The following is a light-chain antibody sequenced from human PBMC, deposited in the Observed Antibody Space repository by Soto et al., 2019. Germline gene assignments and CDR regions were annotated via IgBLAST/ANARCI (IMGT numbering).Light chain of an antibody. CDR3: QQYSNWPPGT. CDR2: GAS. V-gene: IGKV3-15*01. J-gene: IGKJ1*01. CDR1: QSVRSN. Sequence: EIVMTQSPATLSVSPGERATLSCRASQSVRSNLAWYQQKPGHAPRLLIYGASTRATGIPARFSGSGSGTEFTLTISSLQSEDFAVYYCQQYSNWPPGTFGQGTKVDIK.